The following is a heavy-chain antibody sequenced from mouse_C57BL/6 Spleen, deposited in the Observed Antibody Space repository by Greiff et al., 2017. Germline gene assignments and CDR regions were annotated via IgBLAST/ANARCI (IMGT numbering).Heavy chain of an antibody. Sequence: EVMLVESGGGLVKPGGSLKLSCAASGFTFSSYAMSWVRQTPEKRLEWVATISDGGSYTYYPDNVKGRFTISRDNAKNNLYLQMSHLKSEDTAMYYCARGPYFDVWGTGTTVTVSS. V-gene: IGHV5-4*03. J-gene: IGHJ1*03. CDR3: ARGPYFDV. CDR2: ISDGGSYT. CDR1: GFTFSSYA.